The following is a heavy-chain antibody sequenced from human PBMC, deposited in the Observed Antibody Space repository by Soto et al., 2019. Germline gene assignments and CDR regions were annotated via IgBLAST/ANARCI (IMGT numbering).Heavy chain of an antibody. D-gene: IGHD2-8*01. Sequence: PSETLSLTCTVSGGSISSYYWSWIRQPPGKGLEWIGYIYYSGSTNYNPSLKSRVTISVDTSKNQFSLKLSSVTAADTAVYYCALMVYAPYYFDYWGQGTLVTVSS. CDR1: GGSISSYY. CDR2: IYYSGST. CDR3: ALMVYAPYYFDY. J-gene: IGHJ4*02. V-gene: IGHV4-59*01.